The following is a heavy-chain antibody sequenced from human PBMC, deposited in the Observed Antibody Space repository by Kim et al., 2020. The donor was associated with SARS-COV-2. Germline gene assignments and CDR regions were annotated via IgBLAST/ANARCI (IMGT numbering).Heavy chain of an antibody. V-gene: IGHV4-31*02. D-gene: IGHD3-3*01. J-gene: IGHJ4*02. CDR3: ARVSGITIFGVVITGPFDY. Sequence: KSRVSISVDTSKNQFSLKRSSVTAADTAVYYCARVSGITIFGVVITGPFDYWGQGTLVTVSS.